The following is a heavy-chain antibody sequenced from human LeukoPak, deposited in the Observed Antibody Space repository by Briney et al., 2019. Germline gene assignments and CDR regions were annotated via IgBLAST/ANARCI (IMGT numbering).Heavy chain of an antibody. J-gene: IGHJ1*01. CDR2: IIPIFGTA. V-gene: IGHV1-69*13. D-gene: IGHD2-2*01. CDR3: ARDGIVPGAIRYFQH. CDR1: GGTFSSYA. Sequence: SVRVSCKASGGTFSSYAISWVRQAPGQGLEWMGGIIPIFGTANYAQKFQGRVTITADESTSTAYMELSSLRSEDTAVYYCARDGIVPGAIRYFQHWGQGTLVTVSS.